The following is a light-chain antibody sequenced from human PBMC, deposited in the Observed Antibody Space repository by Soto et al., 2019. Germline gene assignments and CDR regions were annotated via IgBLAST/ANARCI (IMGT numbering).Light chain of an antibody. CDR1: QSISKW. Sequence: DIQMTQSPSTLSASLGERVTITCRASQSISKWLDWYQQKPGRAPKVLISDASNLESGVPSRFSGSGCETEFTLTISSLQPEDFATSYCQQYNSDSMYTFGQGTKLEIK. V-gene: IGKV1-5*01. CDR2: DAS. J-gene: IGKJ2*01. CDR3: QQYNSDSMYT.